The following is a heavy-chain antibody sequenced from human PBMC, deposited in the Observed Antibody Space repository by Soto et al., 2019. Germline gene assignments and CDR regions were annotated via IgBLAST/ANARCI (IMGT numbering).Heavy chain of an antibody. CDR3: ARDWYSYGDFDY. CDR2: ISAYNGNT. V-gene: IGHV1-18*01. Sequence: ASVKVSCKASGYTFTSYGFSWVRQAPGQGLEWMGWISAYNGNTNYAQKLQGRVTMTTDTSTSTAYMELRSLRSDDPAVYYCARDWYSYGDFDYWGQGTLVTVSS. D-gene: IGHD5-18*01. CDR1: GYTFTSYG. J-gene: IGHJ4*02.